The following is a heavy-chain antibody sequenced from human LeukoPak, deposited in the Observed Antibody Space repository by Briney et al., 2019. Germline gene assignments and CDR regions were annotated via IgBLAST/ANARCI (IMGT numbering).Heavy chain of an antibody. CDR2: ISTSSIYI. CDR1: GFTFSSYS. V-gene: IGHV3-21*01. Sequence: PGGSLRLSCVASGFTFSSYSMNWVRQAPGKGLEWVSSISTSSIYIYYANSLKGRFTISRDNAKNSLYLQMNSLRVEDTAVYYCAKAPVTSCRGAYCYPFDSWGQGTLVTVSS. D-gene: IGHD2-21*01. CDR3: AKAPVTSCRGAYCYPFDS. J-gene: IGHJ4*02.